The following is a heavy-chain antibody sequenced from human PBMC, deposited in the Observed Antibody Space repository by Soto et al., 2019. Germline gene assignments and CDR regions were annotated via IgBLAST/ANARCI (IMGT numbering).Heavy chain of an antibody. CDR2: IIPIFGTA. CDR3: ARGTPITMVRGVLRRSWGVNWFDP. Sequence: SVKVSCKASGGTFSSYAISWVRQAPGQGLEWMGGIIPIFGTANYAQKFQGRVTITADESTSTVYMELSSLRSEDTAVYYCARGTPITMVRGVLRRSWGVNWFDPWGQGTLVTVSS. CDR1: GGTFSSYA. D-gene: IGHD3-10*01. J-gene: IGHJ5*02. V-gene: IGHV1-69*13.